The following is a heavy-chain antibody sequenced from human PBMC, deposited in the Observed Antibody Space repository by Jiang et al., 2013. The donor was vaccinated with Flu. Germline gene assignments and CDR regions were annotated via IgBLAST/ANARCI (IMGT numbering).Heavy chain of an antibody. D-gene: IGHD5-24*01. CDR2: IYTSGST. CDR1: GGSISSGSYY. V-gene: IGHV4-61*02. J-gene: IGHJ3*02. Sequence: YGSGLVKPSQTLSLTCTVSGGSISSGSYYWSWIRQPAGKGLEWIGRIYTSGSTNYNPSLKSRVTISVDTSKNQFSLKLSSVTAADTAVYYCASYRDQPRDGYNLHGGHRRVGFAFDIWGQGTMVTVSS. CDR3: ASYRDQPRDGYNLHGGHRRVGFAFDI.